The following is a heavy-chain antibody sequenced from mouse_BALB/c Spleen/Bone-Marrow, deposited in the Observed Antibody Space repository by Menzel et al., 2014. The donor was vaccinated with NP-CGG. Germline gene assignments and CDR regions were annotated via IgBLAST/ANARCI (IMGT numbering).Heavy chain of an antibody. CDR3: ARSDGYYYAMDY. D-gene: IGHD2-3*01. Sequence: VHLVESGAELMKPGASVKISCKATGYTFSSYWIEWVKQRPGHGLEWIGEILPGSGSTNYNEKFKGKATFTADTSSNTAYMQLSSLTSEDSAVYYCARSDGYYYAMDYRGQGTSVTVSS. CDR1: GYTFSSYW. CDR2: ILPGSGST. J-gene: IGHJ4*01. V-gene: IGHV1-9*01.